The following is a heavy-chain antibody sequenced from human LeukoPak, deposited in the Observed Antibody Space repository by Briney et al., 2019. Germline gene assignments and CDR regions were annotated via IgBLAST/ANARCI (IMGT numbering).Heavy chain of an antibody. D-gene: IGHD1-26*01. V-gene: IGHV4-4*07. Sequence: KPSETLSLTCTVSGGSISSYYWSWIRQPAGKGLEWIGRIYTSGSTNYNPSLKSRVTMSVDTSKNQFSLKLSSVTAADTAVYYCAKDGHSGSYLEYFQHWGQGTLVTVSS. J-gene: IGHJ1*01. CDR1: GGSISSYY. CDR2: IYTSGST. CDR3: AKDGHSGSYLEYFQH.